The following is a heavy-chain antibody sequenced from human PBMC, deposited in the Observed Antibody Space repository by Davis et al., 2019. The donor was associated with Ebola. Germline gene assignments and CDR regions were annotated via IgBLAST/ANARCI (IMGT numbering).Heavy chain of an antibody. Sequence: SVKVSCKASGGTFSGSAISWVRQAPGQGLEWMGGIVPVFKTANYAQKFQGRVTITADEFPTTAYMELSGLRSEDTAVYYCAKTARAAGRMIEETRVYKFYYMDVWGKGITVTVSS. CDR2: IVPVFKTA. CDR3: AKTARAAGRMIEETRVYKFYYMDV. J-gene: IGHJ6*03. CDR1: GGTFSGSA. D-gene: IGHD6-13*01. V-gene: IGHV1-69*13.